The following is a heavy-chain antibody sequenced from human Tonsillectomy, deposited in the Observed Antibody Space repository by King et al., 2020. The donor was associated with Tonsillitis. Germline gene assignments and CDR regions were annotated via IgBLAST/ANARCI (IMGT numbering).Heavy chain of an antibody. CDR2: IYYSGNT. J-gene: IGHJ5*02. D-gene: IGHD1-14*01. CDR1: GDSISHSY. Sequence: VQLQESGPGLVKPSETLSLTCTVSGDSISHSYWNWIRQSPGKGFEWIGYIYYSGNTHYNPSLKSRVTMSMDTSKNQFSLNLTSVTAADTAVYYSAKCESGDTSWFDPWGQGTLVTVSS. V-gene: IGHV4-59*08. CDR3: AKCESGDTSWFDP.